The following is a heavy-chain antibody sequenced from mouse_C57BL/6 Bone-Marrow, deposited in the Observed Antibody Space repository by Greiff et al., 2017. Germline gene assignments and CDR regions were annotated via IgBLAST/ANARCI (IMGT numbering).Heavy chain of an antibody. CDR1: GYTFTSYW. CDR3: AIADSSGPWFAY. V-gene: IGHV1-74*01. Sequence: QVQLQQPGAELVKPGASVKVSCKASGYTFTSYWMHWVKQRPGQGLEWIGRIHPSDSDTNYNQKFKGKATLTVDKSCSTAYMQLSSLTSEDSAVYYCAIADSSGPWFAYWGQGTLVTVSA. D-gene: IGHD3-2*02. J-gene: IGHJ3*01. CDR2: IHPSDSDT.